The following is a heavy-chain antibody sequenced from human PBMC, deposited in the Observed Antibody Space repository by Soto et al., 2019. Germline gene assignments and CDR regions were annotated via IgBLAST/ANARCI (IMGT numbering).Heavy chain of an antibody. V-gene: IGHV3-15*01. CDR2: IKSKTDGGTT. CDR3: TTLFGLLDAFDI. D-gene: IGHD2-15*01. J-gene: IGHJ3*02. Sequence: GSLLLSCSASGFTFSNAWMSWVRQAPGKGLEWVGRIKSKTDGGTTDYAAPVKGRFTISRDDSKNTLYLQMNSLKTEDTAVYYCTTLFGLLDAFDIWGQGTMVTV. CDR1: GFTFSNAW.